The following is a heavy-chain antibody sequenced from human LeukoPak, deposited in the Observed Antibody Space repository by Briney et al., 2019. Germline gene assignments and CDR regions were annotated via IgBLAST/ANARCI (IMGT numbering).Heavy chain of an antibody. CDR1: GGSINSYY. Sequence: SETLSLTCTVSGGSINSYYWNWIRQPPGKGLEWIEYIYYSGSTNCNPSLKSRVTISLDTSKNQFSLKLTSVTAADTAVYYCARDQRFPYWGQGTLVTVSS. J-gene: IGHJ4*02. D-gene: IGHD5-24*01. V-gene: IGHV4-59*01. CDR2: IYYSGST. CDR3: ARDQRFPY.